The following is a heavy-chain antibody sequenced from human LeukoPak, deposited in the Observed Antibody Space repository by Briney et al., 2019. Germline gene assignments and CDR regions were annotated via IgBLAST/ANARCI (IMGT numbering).Heavy chain of an antibody. J-gene: IGHJ4*02. V-gene: IGHV3-23*01. D-gene: IGHD3-22*01. CDR1: EFIVSINY. CDR2: ISGSGGST. CDR3: ARGHYYDSSGYYCLDY. Sequence: PGRSLRLSCAASEFIVSINYMTWVRQAPAQGMDWVSAISGSGGSTYYADSVKGRFTISRDNSKNTLYLQMNSLRAEDTAVYYCARGHYYDSSGYYCLDYWGQGTLVTVSS.